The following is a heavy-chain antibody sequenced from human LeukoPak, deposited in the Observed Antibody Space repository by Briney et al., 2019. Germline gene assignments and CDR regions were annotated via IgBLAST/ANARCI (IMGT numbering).Heavy chain of an antibody. CDR2: ISGSGGST. J-gene: IGHJ4*02. CDR3: AKDRVGSGYFEYSFDG. CDR1: GFTFSSYA. V-gene: IGHV3-23*01. Sequence: GGSLRLSCAASGFTFSSYAMSWVRQAPGKGLEWVSGISGSGGSTYYADSVKGRFTISRDNFNNTLDLQMNSLAAEATALYDGAKDRVGSGYFEYSFDGWDQESLVTVSS. D-gene: IGHD3-22*01.